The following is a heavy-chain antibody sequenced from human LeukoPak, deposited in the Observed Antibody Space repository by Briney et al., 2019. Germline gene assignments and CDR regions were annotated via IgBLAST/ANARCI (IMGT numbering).Heavy chain of an antibody. D-gene: IGHD6-13*01. CDR1: GFTFSSYS. J-gene: IGHJ4*02. Sequence: PGRSLRLSCAASGFTFSSYSMNWVRQAPGKGLEWVSYISSSSSTIYYADSVKGRFTISRDNAKNSLYLQMNSLRAEDTAVYYCARDHGSSWSASPFDYWGQGTLVTVSS. V-gene: IGHV3-48*01. CDR2: ISSSSSTI. CDR3: ARDHGSSWSASPFDY.